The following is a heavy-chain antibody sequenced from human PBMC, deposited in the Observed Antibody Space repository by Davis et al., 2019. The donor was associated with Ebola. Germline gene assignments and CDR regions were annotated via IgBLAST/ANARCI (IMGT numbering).Heavy chain of an antibody. V-gene: IGHV1-46*01. J-gene: IGHJ4*02. CDR2: INPSGGST. CDR1: GYTFTSYY. CDR3: TREKLGGSSDY. D-gene: IGHD6-6*01. Sequence: ASVKVSCKASGYTFTSYYMHWVRQAPGQGLEWMGIINPSGGSTSYAQKFQGRVAMTTDTSTSTAYLELGSLRSDDTAVYSCTREKLGGSSDYWGQGTLVTVSS.